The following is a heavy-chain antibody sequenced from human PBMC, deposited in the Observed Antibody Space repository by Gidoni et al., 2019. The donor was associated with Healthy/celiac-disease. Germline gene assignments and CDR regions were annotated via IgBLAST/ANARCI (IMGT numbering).Heavy chain of an antibody. V-gene: IGHV4-38-2*01. Sequence: QVQLQESGPGLVKPSETLSLTCAVSGYSISSGYYWGWIRQPPGKGLEWMGRIYQSGSTYYNPSLKSRVTISVDTSKNQFSLKLSSVTAADTAGYYCARGRLRDSDVWGQGTTVTVSS. J-gene: IGHJ6*02. CDR2: IYQSGST. CDR3: ARGRLRDSDV. CDR1: GYSISSGYY.